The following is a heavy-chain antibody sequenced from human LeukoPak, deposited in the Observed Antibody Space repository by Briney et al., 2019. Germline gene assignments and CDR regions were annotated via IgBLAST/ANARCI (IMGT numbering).Heavy chain of an antibody. Sequence: PSETLSLTCAVYGGSFSGYYWSWIRQPPGKGLEWIGETNHSGSTNYNSSLKSRVTISVDTSKNQFSLKLNSVTAADTAVYYCARGELGYCSGGSCYSGINWFDPWGQGTLVSVSS. CDR2: TNHSGST. CDR3: ARGELGYCSGGSCYSGINWFDP. CDR1: GGSFSGYY. J-gene: IGHJ5*02. D-gene: IGHD2-15*01. V-gene: IGHV4-34*01.